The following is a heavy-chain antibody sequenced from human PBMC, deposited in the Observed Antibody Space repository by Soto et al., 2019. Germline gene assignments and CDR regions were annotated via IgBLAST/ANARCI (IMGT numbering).Heavy chain of an antibody. CDR1: GFTFSSYS. CDR2: ISSSSTI. V-gene: IGHV3-48*01. D-gene: IGHD2-15*01. CDR3: ARDLLGWFDP. J-gene: IGHJ5*02. Sequence: PGGSLRLSCAASGFTFSSYSMNWVRQAPGKGLEWVSYISSSSTIYYADSVKGRFTISRDNAKNSLYLQMNSLGAEDTAVYYCARDLLGWFDPWGQGTLVTVSS.